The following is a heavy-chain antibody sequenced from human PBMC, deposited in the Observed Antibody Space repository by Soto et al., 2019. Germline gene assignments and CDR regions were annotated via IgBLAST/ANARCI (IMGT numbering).Heavy chain of an antibody. CDR1: GFTFSSYG. J-gene: IGHJ4*02. Sequence: PGGSLRLSCAASGFTFSSYGMHWVRQAPGKGLEWVAVISYDGNNKYYADSVKGRFTISRDNSKNTLYLQMNSLRAEDTAVYYCAKDPDCGGDCYLDYWGQGTLVTVSS. CDR3: AKDPDCGGDCYLDY. CDR2: ISYDGNNK. V-gene: IGHV3-30*18. D-gene: IGHD2-21*02.